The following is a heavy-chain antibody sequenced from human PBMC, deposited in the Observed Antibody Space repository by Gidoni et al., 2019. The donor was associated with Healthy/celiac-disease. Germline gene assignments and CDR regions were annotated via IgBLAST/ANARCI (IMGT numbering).Heavy chain of an antibody. V-gene: IGHV1-69*06. CDR2: IIPIFGTA. D-gene: IGHD3-3*01. J-gene: IGHJ6*02. CDR1: EGTFSSYA. CDR3: ASRITIFGVVPFPGGYYYGMDV. Sequence: QVQLLQSGAEVKKPGSSVKVSCKASEGTFSSYAISWVRQAPGQGLEWMGGIIPIFGTANYAQKFQGRVTITADKSTSTAYMELSSLRSEDTAVYYCASRITIFGVVPFPGGYYYGMDVWGQGTTVTVSS.